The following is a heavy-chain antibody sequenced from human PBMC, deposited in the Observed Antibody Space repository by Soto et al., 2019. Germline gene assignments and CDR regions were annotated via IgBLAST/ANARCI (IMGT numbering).Heavy chain of an antibody. D-gene: IGHD3-9*01. CDR2: IYYSGST. J-gene: IGHJ3*02. CDR3: ARALILTGYYIHDAFDI. Sequence: QVQLQESGPGLVKPSETLSLTCTVSGGSISSYYWSWIRQPPGKGLEWIGYIYYSGSTNYNPSLKSRVTRSVDTSKNQFSLKLSSVTAADTAVYYCARALILTGYYIHDAFDIWGHGTMVTVSS. V-gene: IGHV4-59*01. CDR1: GGSISSYY.